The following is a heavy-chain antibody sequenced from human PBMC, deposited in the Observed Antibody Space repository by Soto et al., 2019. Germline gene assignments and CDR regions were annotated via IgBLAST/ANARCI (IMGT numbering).Heavy chain of an antibody. D-gene: IGHD3-22*01. J-gene: IGHJ6*02. CDR1: GYSFINYW. V-gene: IGHV5-51*01. CDR2: IYPGDSDT. Sequence: GESLKISCKGSGYSFINYWIGWVRQMPGKGLEWMGIIYPGDSDTRYSPSFQGQVTISADKSIGTAYLQWSSLKASDTAMYYCARPRYYDSSGYYPPDYGMDVWGQGTTVTVSS. CDR3: ARPRYYDSSGYYPPDYGMDV.